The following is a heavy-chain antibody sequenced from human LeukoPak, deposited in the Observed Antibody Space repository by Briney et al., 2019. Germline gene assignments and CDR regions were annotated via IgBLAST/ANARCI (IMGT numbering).Heavy chain of an antibody. CDR1: GFTFSSYW. V-gene: IGHV3-74*01. Sequence: GGSLRLSCAASGFTFSSYWMHWVRQAPGKGLVWVSRINSDGSTTSYAVSVKGRSTISRDNAKNTLYLQMNSLRAEDTAVYYCARGRYSSGWEDYWGQGTLVTVSS. D-gene: IGHD6-19*01. CDR3: ARGRYSSGWEDY. J-gene: IGHJ4*02. CDR2: INSDGSTT.